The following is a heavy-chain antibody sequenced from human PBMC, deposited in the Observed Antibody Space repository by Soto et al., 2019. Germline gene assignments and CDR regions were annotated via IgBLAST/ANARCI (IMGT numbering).Heavy chain of an antibody. CDR1: GFSLSADGVG. V-gene: IGHV2-5*02. Sequence: QITLKESGPTLVKPTQTLTLTCTFSGFSLSADGVGVGWIRQPPGKALEWLALIYWDDDKRYRPSLKSRLTITKXPXKXXVVLTMTTMDPVDTATYYCAHAYGGTSWPNDAFDVWGQGTVVTVSS. CDR2: IYWDDDK. D-gene: IGHD2-2*01. CDR3: AHAYGGTSWPNDAFDV. J-gene: IGHJ3*01.